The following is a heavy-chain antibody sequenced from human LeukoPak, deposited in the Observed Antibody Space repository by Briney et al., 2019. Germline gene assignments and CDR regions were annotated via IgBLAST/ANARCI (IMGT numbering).Heavy chain of an antibody. CDR3: ARARGDCGGDCYFGSVCDI. J-gene: IGHJ3*02. CDR2: IYVNGGDT. D-gene: IGHD2-21*01. CDR1: GFTFASYA. Sequence: GGSLRLSCAASGFTFASYAMTWVRQAPGKGLEWVSSIYVNGGDTKYADSVKGRFIISRDNSRNTLYVQMNGLRVEDTAMYYCARARGDCGGDCYFGSVCDIWGQGTMVTVSS. V-gene: IGHV3-23*01.